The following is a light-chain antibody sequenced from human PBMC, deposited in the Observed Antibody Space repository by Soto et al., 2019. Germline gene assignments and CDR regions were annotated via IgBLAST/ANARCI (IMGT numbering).Light chain of an antibody. CDR1: QSITHW. CDR3: QQYNNYSPT. V-gene: IGKV1-5*01. CDR2: DAS. J-gene: IGKJ1*01. Sequence: DIQMTQSPSTLSAHVGDRVTITCRASQSITHWVAWYQQKPGKAPKLLIYDASNLESGVPSRFSGGGSGTDFTLTVSSLQPDDFATYYCQQYNNYSPTFGQGTKVEV.